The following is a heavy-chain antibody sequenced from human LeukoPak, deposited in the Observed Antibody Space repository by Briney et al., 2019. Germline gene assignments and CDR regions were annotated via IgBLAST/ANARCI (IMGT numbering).Heavy chain of an antibody. J-gene: IGHJ3*02. CDR2: INPNSGGT. V-gene: IGHV1-2*06. Sequence: ASVKVSCKASGYTFTGYYMHWVRQAPGQGLEWMGRINPNSGGTNYAQKFQGRVTMTRDTSISTAYMELSRLRSDDTAVYYCARDLAHYDFWSLAFDIWGQGTMVTVSS. CDR1: GYTFTGYY. D-gene: IGHD3-3*01. CDR3: ARDLAHYDFWSLAFDI.